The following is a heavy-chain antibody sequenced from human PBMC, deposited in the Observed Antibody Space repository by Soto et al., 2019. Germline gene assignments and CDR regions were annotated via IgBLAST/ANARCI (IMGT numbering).Heavy chain of an antibody. Sequence: QVQLVQSGAEVKKPGSSVKVSCKASGGTFSSYAISWVRQAPGQGLEWMGGIIPIFGTANYAQKFQGRVTITADESTSTAYIELSSLRSEDTAVYYCARDLTVTMVRGVITGWFDPWGQGTLVTVSS. D-gene: IGHD3-10*01. CDR3: ARDLTVTMVRGVITGWFDP. V-gene: IGHV1-69*01. CDR1: GGTFSSYA. CDR2: IIPIFGTA. J-gene: IGHJ5*02.